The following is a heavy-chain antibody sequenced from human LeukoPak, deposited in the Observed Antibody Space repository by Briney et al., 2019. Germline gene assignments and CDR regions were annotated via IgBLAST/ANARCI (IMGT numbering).Heavy chain of an antibody. Sequence: SETLSLTCAVSGGSISGSSWWSWVRQPPGKGLEWIGEIYHSGRTIYNPSLQSRVTMSLDKSKSQFSLRLSSVTAADTAVYYCATYSGNDYDAFDIWGQGTMVTVSS. J-gene: IGHJ3*02. CDR2: IYHSGRT. V-gene: IGHV4-4*02. D-gene: IGHD5-12*01. CDR1: GGSISGSSW. CDR3: ATYSGNDYDAFDI.